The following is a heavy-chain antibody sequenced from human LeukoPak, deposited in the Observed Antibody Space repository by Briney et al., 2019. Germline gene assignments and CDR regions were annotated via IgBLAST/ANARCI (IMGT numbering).Heavy chain of an antibody. Sequence: SGPTLVNPTQTLTLTCTFSGFSLSTSGMCVSWIRQPPGKALEWLARIDWDDDKYYSTSLKTRLTISKDTSKNQVVLTMTNMDPVDTATYYCARITPEYHYYGMDVWGQGTTVTVSS. V-gene: IGHV2-70*11. CDR2: IDWDDDK. J-gene: IGHJ6*02. D-gene: IGHD2-15*01. CDR3: ARITPEYHYYGMDV. CDR1: GFSLSTSGMC.